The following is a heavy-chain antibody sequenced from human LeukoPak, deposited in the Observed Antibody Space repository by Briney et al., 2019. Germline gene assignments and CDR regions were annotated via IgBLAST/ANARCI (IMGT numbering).Heavy chain of an antibody. J-gene: IGHJ4*02. CDR1: GYTFPDYY. V-gene: IGHV1-2*02. CDR2: SNPNRGGT. Sequence: ASVKVSCKAPGYTFPDYYMHWVRQAPGQGLEWMGWSNPNRGGTNYAQKFQGRVTMTRDTSISTAYMVLNRLRSDDTAVYYCAREYYYGSGNYYNRIDYWGQGTLVTVSS. D-gene: IGHD3-10*01. CDR3: AREYYYGSGNYYNRIDY.